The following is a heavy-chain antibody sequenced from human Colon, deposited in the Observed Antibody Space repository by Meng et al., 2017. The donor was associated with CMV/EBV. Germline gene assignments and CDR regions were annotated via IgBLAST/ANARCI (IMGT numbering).Heavy chain of an antibody. CDR3: ARDRWGSSDVYGIDV. Sequence: GGSLRLSCAASGFTFSSYGMNWVRQAPGKGLEWVSAISSSSSNIYYADSVKGRFTISRDNAKNSLYLQMNSLRAEDTAVYYCARDRWGSSDVYGIDVWGQGTTVTVSS. CDR2: ISSSSSNI. J-gene: IGHJ6*02. V-gene: IGHV3-21*01. D-gene: IGHD6-19*01. CDR1: GFTFSSYG.